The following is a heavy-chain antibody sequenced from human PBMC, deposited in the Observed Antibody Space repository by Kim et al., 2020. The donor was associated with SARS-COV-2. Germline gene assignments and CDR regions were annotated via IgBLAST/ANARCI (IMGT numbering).Heavy chain of an antibody. V-gene: IGHV3-30-3*01. Sequence: GGSLRLSCAASGFTFSSYAMHWVRQAPGKGLEWVAVISYDGSNKYYADSVKGRFTISRDNSKNTLYLQMNSLRAEDTAVYYCARERASNTSPPDYWGQGTLVTVSS. J-gene: IGHJ4*02. CDR2: ISYDGSNK. CDR1: GFTFSSYA. CDR3: ARERASNTSPPDY.